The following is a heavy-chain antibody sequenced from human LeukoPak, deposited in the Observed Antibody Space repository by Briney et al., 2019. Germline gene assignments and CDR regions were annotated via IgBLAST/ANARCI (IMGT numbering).Heavy chain of an antibody. CDR3: ARVRYYDFWSGYYEPDAFDI. Sequence: SETLSLTCAVYGGSFSGYYWSWIRQPPGKGLEWIGEINHSGSTNYNPSLKSRVTISVDTSRSQFSLKLSSVTAADTAVYYCARVRYYDFWSGYYEPDAFDIWGQGTMVTVSS. CDR1: GGSFSGYY. CDR2: INHSGST. D-gene: IGHD3-3*01. V-gene: IGHV4-34*01. J-gene: IGHJ3*02.